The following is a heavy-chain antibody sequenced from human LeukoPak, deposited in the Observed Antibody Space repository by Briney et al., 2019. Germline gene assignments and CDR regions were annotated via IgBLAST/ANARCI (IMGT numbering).Heavy chain of an antibody. CDR2: IKQDGSEK. V-gene: IGHV3-7*01. Sequence: QPGGSLRLSRAASGFTFNNHWMSWVRQAPGKGLEWVANIKQDGSEKYYEDSVKGRFTISRDNAKNSLYLQMNSLRAEDTAVYYCARNGRTGDYWGQGTLVTVSS. CDR1: GFTFNNHW. J-gene: IGHJ4*02. CDR3: ARNGRTGDY.